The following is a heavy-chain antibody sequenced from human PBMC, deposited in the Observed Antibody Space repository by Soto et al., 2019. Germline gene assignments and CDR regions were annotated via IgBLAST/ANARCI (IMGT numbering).Heavy chain of an antibody. CDR1: GYTLTDLS. D-gene: IGHD1-20*01. CDR3: AKDKRYNWNDGTYYFDY. V-gene: IGHV1-24*01. Sequence: APVKVSCQVSGYTLTDLSMHWVRQAPGKGFEWMGGFDPEDGETIYAQKFQGRFTISRDNSKNTLYLQMNSLRAEDTAVYYCAKDKRYNWNDGTYYFDYWGQGTLVSVSS. CDR2: FDPEDGET. J-gene: IGHJ4*02.